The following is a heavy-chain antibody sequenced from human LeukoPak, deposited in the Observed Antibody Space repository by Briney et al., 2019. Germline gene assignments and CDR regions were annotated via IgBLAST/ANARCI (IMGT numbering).Heavy chain of an antibody. Sequence: SETLSLTCTVSGGSIGSYYWSWIRQPPGKGLEWIGYIYYSGSTNYNPSLKRRVTISVDTSKNQFSLKLSSVTAADTAVYYCARSLRDGYNSPSGYWGQGTLVTVSS. J-gene: IGHJ4*02. V-gene: IGHV4-59*01. CDR3: ARSLRDGYNSPSGY. CDR1: GGSIGSYY. CDR2: IYYSGST. D-gene: IGHD5-24*01.